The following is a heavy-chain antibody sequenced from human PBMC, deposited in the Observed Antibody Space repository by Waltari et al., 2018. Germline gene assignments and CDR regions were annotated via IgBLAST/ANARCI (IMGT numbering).Heavy chain of an antibody. J-gene: IGHJ4*02. CDR1: GGTISSYA. CDR3: AGGIAEAEGDLLEY. D-gene: IGHD6-13*01. Sequence: QVQLVQSGAEVKQPGSSVKVSCKASGGTISSYAISWVRQAPGQGLEWMGGIMPMLGTANYAQKFQGRVTITADESTNTAYMELSSLRSEDTVVFYCAGGIAEAEGDLLEYWGQGTLVTVSS. CDR2: IMPMLGTA. V-gene: IGHV1-69*01.